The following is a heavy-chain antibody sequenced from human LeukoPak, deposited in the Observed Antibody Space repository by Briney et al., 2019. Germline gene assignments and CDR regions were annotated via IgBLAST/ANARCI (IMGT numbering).Heavy chain of an antibody. CDR3: ARGGGGMDV. J-gene: IGHJ6*04. V-gene: IGHV3-7*01. CDR2: INQDGSEK. CDR1: GFTFSSYW. D-gene: IGHD3-16*01. Sequence: PGGSLRLSCAASGFTFSSYWMSWVRQAPGKGLEWVANINQDGSEKYYVDSVKGRFTISRGNAKNSLYLQMNTLRAEDTAVYHCARGGGGMDVWGKGTTVTVSS.